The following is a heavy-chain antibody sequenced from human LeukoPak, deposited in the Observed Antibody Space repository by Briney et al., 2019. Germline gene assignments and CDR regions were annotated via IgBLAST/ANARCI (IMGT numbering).Heavy chain of an antibody. CDR1: GLTVSSNY. Sequence: SGGSLRLSCVVSGLTVSSNYMSWVRQAPGKGLEWVSAISGSGGSTYYADSVKGRFTISRDNAKNSLYLQMNSLRAEDTAVYYCARSWYYFDYWGQGALVMVSS. D-gene: IGHD2-8*02. V-gene: IGHV3-23*01. CDR3: ARSWYYFDY. J-gene: IGHJ4*02. CDR2: ISGSGGST.